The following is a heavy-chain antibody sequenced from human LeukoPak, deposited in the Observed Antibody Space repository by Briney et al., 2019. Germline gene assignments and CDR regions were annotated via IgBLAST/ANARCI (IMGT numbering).Heavy chain of an antibody. CDR1: RFTFSDYY. Sequence: GGSLRLSCAASRFTFSDYYMSWIRQAPGKGLVWVSRINFDGSSTNYADSVKGRFSISRDNAKNTLYLQMNSLRAEDTAVYYCLRARPPHYYSDYWGQGTLVTVSS. CDR3: LRARPPHYYSDY. CDR2: INFDGSST. V-gene: IGHV3-74*01. J-gene: IGHJ4*02.